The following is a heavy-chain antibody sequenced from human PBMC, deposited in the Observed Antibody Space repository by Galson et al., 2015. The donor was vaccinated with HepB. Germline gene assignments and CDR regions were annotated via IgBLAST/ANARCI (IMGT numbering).Heavy chain of an antibody. Sequence: SLRLSCAASGFTFSSYTMNWVRQAPGKGLEWLSYISTDSSTIYYADSVKGRFTISRDTSLYLQMNSLRDEDSAVYYCARVRFVAARYWYFDLWGRGTLVTVSS. CDR1: GFTFSSYT. D-gene: IGHD3-10*01. CDR2: ISTDSSTI. J-gene: IGHJ2*01. V-gene: IGHV3-48*02. CDR3: ARVRFVAARYWYFDL.